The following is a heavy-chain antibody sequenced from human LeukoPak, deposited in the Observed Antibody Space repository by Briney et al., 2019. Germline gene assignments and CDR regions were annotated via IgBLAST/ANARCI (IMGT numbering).Heavy chain of an antibody. D-gene: IGHD3-3*01. CDR1: GGSFSGYY. V-gene: IGHV4-34*01. CDR3: VRSGYPGY. J-gene: IGHJ4*02. Sequence: PSETLSLTCAVYGGSFSGYYWSWIRQPPGKGLEWIGEINHSGSTNYNPSLKSRVTISVDTSKNQFPLKLSSVTAADTAVYYCVRSGYPGYWGQGTLVTVSS. CDR2: INHSGST.